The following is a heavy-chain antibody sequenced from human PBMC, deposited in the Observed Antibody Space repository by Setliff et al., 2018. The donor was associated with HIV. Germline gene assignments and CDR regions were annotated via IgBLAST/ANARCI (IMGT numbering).Heavy chain of an antibody. V-gene: IGHV4-61*09. CDR2: IYTSGST. CDR1: GGSISSSSYY. D-gene: IGHD5-18*01. J-gene: IGHJ4*02. Sequence: SETLSLTCTVSGGSISSSSYYWSWIRQPAGKGLEWIGHIYTSGSTNYNPSLKSRVTISVDTSKNQFSLKLSSVTAADTAVYYCARDSGYSFGFNYFDYWGQGTLVTVSS. CDR3: ARDSGYSFGFNYFDY.